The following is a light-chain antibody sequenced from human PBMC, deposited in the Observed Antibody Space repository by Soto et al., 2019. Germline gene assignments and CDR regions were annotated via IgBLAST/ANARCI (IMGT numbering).Light chain of an antibody. Sequence: EIVLTQSPGTLSLSPGERATLSCSASQSISSNYVAWYQQKPGQAPRLLIYDASTRATGIPNRYSGSGSGTDFTLTISRLEPEDFAVYYCQQYGSSPITFGGGTKVDIK. V-gene: IGKV3-20*01. J-gene: IGKJ4*01. CDR1: QSISSNY. CDR3: QQYGSSPIT. CDR2: DAS.